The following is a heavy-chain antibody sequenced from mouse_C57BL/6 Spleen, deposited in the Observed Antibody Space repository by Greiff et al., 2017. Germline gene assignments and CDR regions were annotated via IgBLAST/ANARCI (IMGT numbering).Heavy chain of an antibody. CDR2: IYPRSGNT. CDR3: ARYDDYGWFAY. V-gene: IGHV1-81*01. CDR1: GYTFTSYG. D-gene: IGHD2-3*01. J-gene: IGHJ3*01. Sequence: VQLQQSGAELARPGASVKLSCKASGYTFTSYGISWVKQRPGQGLEWIGEIYPRSGNTYYNEKFKGKATLTADKSSSTAYMELRSLTSEDSAVYFCARYDDYGWFAYWGQGTLVTVSA.